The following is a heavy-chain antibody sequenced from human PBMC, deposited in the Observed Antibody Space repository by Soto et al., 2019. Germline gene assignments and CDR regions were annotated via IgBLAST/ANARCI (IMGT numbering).Heavy chain of an antibody. Sequence: PGGSLRLSCAASGFTSSSDGMHWVRQAPGKGLEWVAVIWYDGSNKYYADSVKGRFTISRDNSKNTLYLQMNSLRAEDTAVYYCARDPSLWFGELFYFDYWGQGTLVTVSS. V-gene: IGHV3-33*01. J-gene: IGHJ4*02. CDR1: GFTSSSDG. D-gene: IGHD3-10*01. CDR3: ARDPSLWFGELFYFDY. CDR2: IWYDGSNK.